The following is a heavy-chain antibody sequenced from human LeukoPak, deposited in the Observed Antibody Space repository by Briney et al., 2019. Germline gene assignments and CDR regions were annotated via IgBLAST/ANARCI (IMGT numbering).Heavy chain of an antibody. CDR2: ISGSGGTT. Sequence: GGSLRLSCAASGFTFSSYAMTWVRQAPGKGLEWVSAISGSGGTTYYADSVKGRFTISRDNSKNTLYLQMNSLRAEDTAVYYCAKDDYGLALSSRFDYWGQGTLVTVSS. D-gene: IGHD4/OR15-4a*01. CDR1: GFTFSSYA. CDR3: AKDDYGLALSSRFDY. J-gene: IGHJ4*02. V-gene: IGHV3-23*01.